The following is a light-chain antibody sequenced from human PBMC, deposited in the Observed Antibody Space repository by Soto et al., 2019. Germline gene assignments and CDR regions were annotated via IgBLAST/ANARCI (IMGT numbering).Light chain of an antibody. CDR2: GAS. CDR1: QSVGSL. Sequence: EIVLTQSPATLSVSPGEGATLSCRASQSVGSLLAWYQQKPGQAPRLLIYGASTRATGIPDRFSGSGSGTEFTLTISSLQSEDLAVYYCQQYNNWPPWTFGQGTKVDIK. V-gene: IGKV3-15*01. CDR3: QQYNNWPPWT. J-gene: IGKJ1*01.